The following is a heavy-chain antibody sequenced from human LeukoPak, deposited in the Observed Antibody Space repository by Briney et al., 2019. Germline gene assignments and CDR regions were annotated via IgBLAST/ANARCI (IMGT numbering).Heavy chain of an antibody. CDR3: ARTQHLVLRSPLDP. D-gene: IGHD6-13*01. Sequence: GASVKVSCKASGYTFTSYGISWVRQAPGQGLEWMGWIIAYNGNTNYAQKLQGRVTMTTDTSTSTAYMELRSLRSDDTAVYYCARTQHLVLRSPLDPWGQGTLVTVSS. J-gene: IGHJ5*02. CDR1: GYTFTSYG. V-gene: IGHV1-18*01. CDR2: IIAYNGNT.